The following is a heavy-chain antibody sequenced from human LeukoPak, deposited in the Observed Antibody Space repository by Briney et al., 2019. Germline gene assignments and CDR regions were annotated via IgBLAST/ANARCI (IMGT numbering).Heavy chain of an antibody. CDR3: ARGGDSHVYYFDY. V-gene: IGHV4-4*08. CDR1: GGSISTYY. J-gene: IGHJ4*02. D-gene: IGHD7-27*01. Sequence: PSETLTLSCSVSGGSISTYYWNWIRQPPGKGLEWTGYNTCSGITNYNPSLKSRITISIDTSKNKSSLKLSTVTAADTAVYYCARGGDSHVYYFDYWGQGTPVTVSS. CDR2: NTCSGIT.